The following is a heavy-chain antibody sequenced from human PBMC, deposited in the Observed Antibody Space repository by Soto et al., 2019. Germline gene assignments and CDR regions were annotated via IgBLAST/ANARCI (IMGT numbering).Heavy chain of an antibody. V-gene: IGHV1-2*02. CDR1: GYTFTGYY. Sequence: ASVKVSCKASGYTFTGYYMHWVRQAPGQGLEWMGWINPNSGGTNYAQKFQGRVTMTGDTSISTAYMELSRLRSDDTAVYYCARPSIAARRWRMDVWGQGTTVTVSS. CDR3: ARPSIAARRWRMDV. J-gene: IGHJ6*02. CDR2: INPNSGGT. D-gene: IGHD6-6*01.